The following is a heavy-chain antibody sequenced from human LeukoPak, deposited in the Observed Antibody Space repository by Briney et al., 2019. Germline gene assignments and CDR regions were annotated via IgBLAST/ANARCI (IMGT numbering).Heavy chain of an antibody. D-gene: IGHD3-10*01. J-gene: IGHJ6*03. CDR2: INHSGSP. Sequence: PSETLSLTCAVYGGSFSDYYWTWIRQPPGKGLEWIGKINHSGSPNYNPSLKSRVTISLDTSKNQFSLKLSSVTAADTAVYYCARRHYGSGSYYPYYYYYMDVWGKGTTVTISS. CDR3: ARRHYGSGSYYPYYYYYMDV. CDR1: GGSFSDYY. V-gene: IGHV4-34*01.